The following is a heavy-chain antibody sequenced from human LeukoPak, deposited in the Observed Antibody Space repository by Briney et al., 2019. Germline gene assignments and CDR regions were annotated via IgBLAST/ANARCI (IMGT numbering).Heavy chain of an antibody. V-gene: IGHV3-23*01. Sequence: PGGSLRLSCAASGFTFSSYAMSWVRQAPGKGLEWVSAISGSGGSTYYADSVKGRFTISRDNSKNTLYLQMNSLRAEDTAVYYCVKDLSTYYYDSSGYYHGYWGQGTLVTVSS. J-gene: IGHJ4*02. CDR3: VKDLSTYYYDSSGYYHGY. D-gene: IGHD3-22*01. CDR1: GFTFSSYA. CDR2: ISGSGGST.